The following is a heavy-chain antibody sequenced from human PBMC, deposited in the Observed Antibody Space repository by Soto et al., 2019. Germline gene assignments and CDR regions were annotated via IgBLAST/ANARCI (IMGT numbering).Heavy chain of an antibody. D-gene: IGHD4-17*01. CDR2: INSDGSST. Sequence: EVQLVESGGGLVQPGGSLRLSCAASGFTFSSYWMHWVRQAPGKGLVWVSRINSDGSSTSYADSVKGRFTISRDNAKNTLYLQMNSLRAEDTAVYYCATDEDYGDYDWFDPWGQGTLVTVSS. CDR3: ATDEDYGDYDWFDP. J-gene: IGHJ5*02. CDR1: GFTFSSYW. V-gene: IGHV3-74*01.